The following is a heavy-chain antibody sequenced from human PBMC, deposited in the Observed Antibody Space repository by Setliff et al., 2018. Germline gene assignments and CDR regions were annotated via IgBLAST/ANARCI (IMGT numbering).Heavy chain of an antibody. CDR2: INNYNFNT. Sequence: GASVKVSCKSSGFTFTGYGITWVRQAPGQGLEWMGWINNYNFNTQYAQKFQGRVTVTTDTSTTTAYMELRSLRADDTAVYYCARINFYVSSGYYYAPELWGQGTTVTVSS. CDR3: ARINFYVSSGYYYAPEL. CDR1: GFTFTGYG. V-gene: IGHV1-18*01. J-gene: IGHJ4*02. D-gene: IGHD3-22*01.